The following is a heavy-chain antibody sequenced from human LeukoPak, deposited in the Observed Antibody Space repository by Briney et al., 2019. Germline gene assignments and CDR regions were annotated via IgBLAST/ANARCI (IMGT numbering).Heavy chain of an antibody. V-gene: IGHV2-5*02. J-gene: IGHJ3*02. CDR1: GFSLSTSGVG. CDR3: AHSRYYYGSGSYSAFDI. Sequence: ESGPTLVKPTQTLTLTCTFSGFSLSTSGVGVGWIRQPPGKALEWLALIYLDDDKRYSPSLKSRLTITKDTSKNQVVLTMTNMDPVDTATYYCAHSRYYYGSGSYSAFDIWGQGTMVTVSS. D-gene: IGHD3-10*01. CDR2: IYLDDDK.